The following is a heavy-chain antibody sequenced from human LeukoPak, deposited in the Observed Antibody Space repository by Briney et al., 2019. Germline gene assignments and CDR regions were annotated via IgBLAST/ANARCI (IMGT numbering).Heavy chain of an antibody. CDR3: ARVPITGTTFDS. D-gene: IGHD1-14*01. J-gene: IGHJ4*02. Sequence: PGGSLRPSCAASGFTFSSYSMNWVRQAPGKGLVWVSRINTDGSTTTYADSVKGRFTISRDNAKNTLYLQMNSLRAEDTAVYYCARVPITGTTFDSWGQGTLVTVSS. V-gene: IGHV3-74*01. CDR1: GFTFSSYS. CDR2: INTDGSTT.